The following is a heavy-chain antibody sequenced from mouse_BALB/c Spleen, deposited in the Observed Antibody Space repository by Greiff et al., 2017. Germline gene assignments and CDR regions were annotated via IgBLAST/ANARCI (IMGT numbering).Heavy chain of an antibody. CDR1: GYTFTDYE. CDR2: IDPETGGT. CDR3: TRYGNFEGY. V-gene: IGHV1-15*01. D-gene: IGHD2-1*01. J-gene: IGHJ2*01. Sequence: QVQLQQSGAELVRPGASVTLSCKASGYTFTDYEMHWVKQTPVHGLEWIGAIDPETGGTAYNQKFKGKATLTADKSSSTAYMELRSLTSEDSAVYYCTRYGNFEGYWGQGTTLTVSS.